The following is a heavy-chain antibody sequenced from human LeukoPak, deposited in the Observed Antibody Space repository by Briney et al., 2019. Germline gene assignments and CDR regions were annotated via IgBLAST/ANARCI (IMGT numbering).Heavy chain of an antibody. CDR1: RFTFSDYD. V-gene: IGHV3-11*01. Sequence: GVSLRLSCENPRFTFSDYDMSWIRQAPGKGLEWVSYISSSGSTIYYADSVKGRFTISRDNAKNSLYLQMNSLRAEDTAVYYCAREGIVATFYYYYGMDVWGQGTTVTVSS. J-gene: IGHJ6*02. CDR2: ISSSGSTI. D-gene: IGHD5-12*01. CDR3: AREGIVATFYYYYGMDV.